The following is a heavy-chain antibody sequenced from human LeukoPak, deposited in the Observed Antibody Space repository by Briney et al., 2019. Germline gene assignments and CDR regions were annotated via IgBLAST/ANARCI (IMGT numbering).Heavy chain of an antibody. CDR2: ISSSGSTI. CDR3: ARDRYCSGGSCYYFDY. D-gene: IGHD2-15*01. CDR1: GFTFSSYE. Sequence: GGSLRLSCAASGFTFSSYEMNWVRQAPGKGLEWVSYISSSGSTIYYADSVKGRFTISRDNAKNSLYLQMNSLRAEDMAVYYCARDRYCSGGSCYYFDYWGQGTLVTVSS. V-gene: IGHV3-48*03. J-gene: IGHJ4*02.